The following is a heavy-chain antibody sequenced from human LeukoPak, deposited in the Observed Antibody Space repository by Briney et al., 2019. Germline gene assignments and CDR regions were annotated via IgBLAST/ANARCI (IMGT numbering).Heavy chain of an antibody. J-gene: IGHJ4*02. CDR2: ISGSGGST. CDR1: GFTFSSYA. V-gene: IGHV3-23*01. D-gene: IGHD1-26*01. Sequence: GGSLRLSCAASGFTFSSYAMSWVRQAPGKGLEWVSAISGSGGSTYYADSVKGRFTIFRDNSKNTLYLQMNSLRAEDTAVYYCAKLVGRRGSYYGSYFDYCGQGTLVTVSS. CDR3: AKLVGRRGSYYGSYFDY.